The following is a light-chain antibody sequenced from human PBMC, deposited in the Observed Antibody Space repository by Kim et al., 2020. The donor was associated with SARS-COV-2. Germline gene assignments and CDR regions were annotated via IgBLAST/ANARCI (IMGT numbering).Light chain of an antibody. V-gene: IGKV3D-15*01. CDR3: QQYSDWPPGDP. CDR2: GAS. Sequence: EILMTQSPATLSVSLGGRATLSCRASQSVSSYLAWYQHKPGQAPRLLIYGASTRATGIPARFSGSGSGTDFTLTINNLHSEDFAVYYCQQYSDWPPGDPFGQGTKLEI. CDR1: QSVSSY. J-gene: IGKJ2*01.